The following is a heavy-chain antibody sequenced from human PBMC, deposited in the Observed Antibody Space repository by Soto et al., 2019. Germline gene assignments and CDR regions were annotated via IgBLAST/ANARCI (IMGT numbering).Heavy chain of an antibody. CDR2: ITAFNGNT. J-gene: IGHJ4*02. V-gene: IGHV1-18*01. CDR1: GYTFTDYG. Sequence: QVHLVQSGAEVEKPGASVKVSCKASGYTFTDYGISWVRQAPGQGLQWMGWITAFNGNTKYAQQFQGRVTMTTDTSXSTAYMELRXLESDDTAVYYCARISXSDFXSGYYYFFDYWGQGTLVTVSS. CDR3: ARISXSDFXSGYYYFFDY. D-gene: IGHD3-3*01.